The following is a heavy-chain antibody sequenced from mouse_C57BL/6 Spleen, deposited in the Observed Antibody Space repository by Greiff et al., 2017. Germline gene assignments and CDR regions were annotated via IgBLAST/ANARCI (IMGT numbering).Heavy chain of an antibody. CDR3: ARDYYGSSRSYARDD. CDR1: GFTFSDYG. D-gene: IGHD1-1*01. CDR2: ISSGSSTI. J-gene: IGHJ4*01. V-gene: IGHV5-17*01. Sequence: EVQLVESGGGLVKPGGSLKLSCAASGFTFSDYGMHWVRQAPEKGLEWVAYISSGSSTIYYADTVKGRFPISRANAKNTLFLQMTSLRSEDTAMYYCARDYYGSSRSYARDDWGKGASVTVAS.